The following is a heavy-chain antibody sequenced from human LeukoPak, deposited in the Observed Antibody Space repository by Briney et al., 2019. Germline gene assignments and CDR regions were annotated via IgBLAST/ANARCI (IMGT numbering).Heavy chain of an antibody. Sequence: GGSLRLSCAASGFTFSSYWMHWVRQAPGKGLVWVSTIGGSGDKTFYADSVKGRFTISRDNSKNMVHLQMNSLTGEDTALYYCVRRGDASSGWGDHDFWGQGALVTVSS. J-gene: IGHJ4*02. V-gene: IGHV3-23*01. D-gene: IGHD6-19*01. CDR3: VRRGDASSGWGDHDF. CDR2: IGGSGDKT. CDR1: GFTFSSYW.